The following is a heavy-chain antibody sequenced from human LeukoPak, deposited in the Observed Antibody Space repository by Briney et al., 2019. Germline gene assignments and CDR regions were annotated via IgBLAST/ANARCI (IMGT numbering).Heavy chain of an antibody. Sequence: GRSLRLSCAASGFTFSSYGMHWVRQAPGKGLDWVALILYDGSTKFYADSVKGRFTISRDNSKNTVSLEMISLRTEDTAVYYCAKRDLTTEFDYWGQGILVTVSS. CDR3: AKRDLTTEFDY. V-gene: IGHV3-30*18. CDR1: GFTFSSYG. J-gene: IGHJ4*02. CDR2: ILYDGSTK. D-gene: IGHD4-17*01.